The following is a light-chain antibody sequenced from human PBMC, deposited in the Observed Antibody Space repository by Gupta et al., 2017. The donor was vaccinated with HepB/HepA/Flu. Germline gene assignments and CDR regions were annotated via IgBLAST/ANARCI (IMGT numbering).Light chain of an antibody. CDR3: NSRDSSGNHLV. J-gene: IGLJ2*01. CDR1: SLRSYY. V-gene: IGLV3-19*01. Sequence: SELTQDPAVSVALGQTVRITCPGDSLRSYYASWYQQKPGQAPVLVIYGKNNRPSGIPDRFSGSSSGNTASLTITGAQAEDEADYYCNSRDSSGNHLVFGGGTKLTVL. CDR2: GKN.